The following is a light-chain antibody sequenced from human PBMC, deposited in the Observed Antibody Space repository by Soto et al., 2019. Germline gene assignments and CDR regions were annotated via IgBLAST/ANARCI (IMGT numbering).Light chain of an antibody. Sequence: MTQSPDTLSVSLGERATLSCKSSHSLLHITGETFLFWYLQKPGQSPQLLIYEVSTRVSGVPDRFSGSGSGTDFALEISRVETDDVGIYYCMQSTQLPPTFGQGTRLEIK. CDR3: MQSTQLPPT. CDR2: EVS. CDR1: HSLLHITGETF. J-gene: IGKJ5*01. V-gene: IGKV2D-29*02.